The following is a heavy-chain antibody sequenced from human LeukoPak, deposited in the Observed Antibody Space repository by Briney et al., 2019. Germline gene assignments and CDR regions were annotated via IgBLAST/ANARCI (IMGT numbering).Heavy chain of an antibody. D-gene: IGHD4-17*01. V-gene: IGHV3-21*01. CDR3: ARDVSDYGDYLYFDY. J-gene: IGHJ4*02. CDR1: GFTFSSYS. CDR2: ISSSSSYI. Sequence: GGSLRLSCAASGFTFSSYSMNWVRQAPGKGLEWVSSISSSSSYICYADSVKGRFTISRDNAKNSLYLQMNSLRAEDTAVYYCARDVSDYGDYLYFDYWGQGTLVTVSS.